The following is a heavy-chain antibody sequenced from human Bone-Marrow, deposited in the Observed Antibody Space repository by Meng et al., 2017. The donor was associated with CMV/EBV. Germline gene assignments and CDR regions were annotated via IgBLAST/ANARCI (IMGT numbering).Heavy chain of an antibody. CDR3: AMIAARRRPMDNDAFDI. V-gene: IGHV1-18*01. J-gene: IGHJ3*02. Sequence: ASVKVSCKASGYTFTSYGISWVRQAPGQGLEWMGWISAYNGNTNYAQKLQGRVTMTTDTSTSTAYMELRSLRSDDTAVYYCAMIAARRRPMDNDAFDIWGQGTMVTGSS. CDR2: ISAYNGNT. D-gene: IGHD6-6*01. CDR1: GYTFTSYG.